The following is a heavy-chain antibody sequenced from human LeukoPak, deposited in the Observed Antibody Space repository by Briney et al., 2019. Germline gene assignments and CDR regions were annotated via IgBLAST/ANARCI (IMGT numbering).Heavy chain of an antibody. J-gene: IGHJ4*02. D-gene: IGHD2-15*01. CDR2: IYHSGSA. Sequence: SGTLSLTCAVSGGSISSSNWWSWVRQPPGKGLEWIGEIYHSGSANYNPSLKSRVTISVDKSNSHFSLKLNSVTAADTAVYYCACNSYYCSGGNCYKYYFDYWGQGILVTVSS. CDR1: GGSISSSNW. CDR3: ACNSYYCSGGNCYKYYFDY. V-gene: IGHV4-4*02.